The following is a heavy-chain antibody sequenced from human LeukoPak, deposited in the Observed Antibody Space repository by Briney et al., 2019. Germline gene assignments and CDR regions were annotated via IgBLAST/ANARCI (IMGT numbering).Heavy chain of an antibody. V-gene: IGHV3-74*01. CDR1: GFTFSSYW. J-gene: IGHJ6*03. D-gene: IGHD2-2*01. CDR2: IDSDGRST. CDR3: AKDQPVPAHYMDV. Sequence: GGSLRLSCAASGFTFSSYWMHWVRQAPGKGLVGVSRIDSDGRSTGYADSVKGRFTISRDNARNSLYLQMNSLRAEDTAVYYCAKDQPVPAHYMDVWGKGTTVTVSS.